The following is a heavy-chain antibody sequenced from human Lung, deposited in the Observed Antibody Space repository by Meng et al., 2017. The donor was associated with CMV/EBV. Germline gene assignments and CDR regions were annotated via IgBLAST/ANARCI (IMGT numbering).Heavy chain of an antibody. CDR3: ARADIVVVPAASGGAYYYYGMDV. CDR1: GGTFSSYA. V-gene: IGHV1-69*05. D-gene: IGHD2-2*01. CDR2: IIPIFGTA. J-gene: IGHJ6*02. Sequence: XVXVSXXASGGTFSSYAISWVRQAPGQGLEWMGGIIPIFGTANYAQKFQGRVTITTDESTSTAYMGLSSLRSEDTAVYYCARADIVVVPAASGGAYYYYGMDVWGQGXTVTVSS.